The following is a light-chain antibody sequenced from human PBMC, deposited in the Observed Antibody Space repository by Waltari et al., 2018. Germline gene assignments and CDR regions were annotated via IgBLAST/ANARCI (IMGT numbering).Light chain of an antibody. CDR1: QSVRTN. Sequence: EIVMPHSPVTLSVSPGHSATLSCGASQSVRTNVAWYQPKPGQVPRVLIYGASSRATGIPARFSGSGSGTDFTLTISSLQSEDAAIYYCQQYNKWPPVTFGPGTKVDLK. CDR2: GAS. J-gene: IGKJ3*01. CDR3: QQYNKWPPVT. V-gene: IGKV3-15*01.